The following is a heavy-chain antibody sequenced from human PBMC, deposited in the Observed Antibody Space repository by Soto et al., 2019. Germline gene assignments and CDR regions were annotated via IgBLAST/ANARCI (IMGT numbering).Heavy chain of an antibody. CDR2: ISGSGGST. V-gene: IGHV3-23*01. CDR3: ALVGVWDMYYYYGMDV. J-gene: IGHJ6*02. D-gene: IGHD2-15*01. Sequence: EVQLLESGGGLVQPGGSLRLSCAASGFTFSSYAMSWVRQAPGKGLEWVSAISGSGGSTYYADSVKGRFTISRDNSKNTLYLQMNSLRAEDTAVHYCALVGVWDMYYYYGMDVWGQGTTVTVSS. CDR1: GFTFSSYA.